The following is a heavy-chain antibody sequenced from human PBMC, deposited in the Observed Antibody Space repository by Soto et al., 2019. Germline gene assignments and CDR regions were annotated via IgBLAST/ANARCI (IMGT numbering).Heavy chain of an antibody. CDR2: INPSGGTT. V-gene: IGHV1-46*01. CDR3: ARDNRIGDDLCAN. CDR1: GYTFTNYY. J-gene: IGHJ4*02. D-gene: IGHD4-17*01. Sequence: QVQLVQSGAEVKKPGASVTVSCKASGYTFTNYYIHWVRQAPGQGLEWMVLINPSGGTTTYAQKFQGRVTLTSDTSTSTVYMELSTLTSEDTAVYYCARDNRIGDDLCANGGQGALVTVSS.